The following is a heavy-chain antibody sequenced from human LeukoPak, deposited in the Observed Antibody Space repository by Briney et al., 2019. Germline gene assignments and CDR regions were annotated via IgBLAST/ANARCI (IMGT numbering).Heavy chain of an antibody. CDR2: IKQDGSEE. D-gene: IGHD1-26*01. J-gene: IGHJ4*02. V-gene: IGHV3-7*01. Sequence: GGSLGLSCAASGFTFSSYWMSWVRQAPGKGLEWVANIKQDGSEENFVDSVKGRFTISRDNAKKSLYLQMNSLRAEDTAVYYCARGSSAGASLRHDYWSQGTLVTVSS. CDR3: ARGSSAGASLRHDY. CDR1: GFTFSSYW.